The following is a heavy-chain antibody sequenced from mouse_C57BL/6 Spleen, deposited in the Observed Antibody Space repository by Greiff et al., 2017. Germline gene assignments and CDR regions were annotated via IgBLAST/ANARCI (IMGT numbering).Heavy chain of an antibody. Sequence: QVQLQQPGAELVRPGSSVKLSCKASGYTFTSYWMDWVKQRPGQGLEWIGNIYPSDSETHYNQKFKDKATLTVDKSSSTAYMQLSSLTSEDSAVYCCARSGYYYGSSPYFDVWGTGTTVTVSS. CDR3: ARSGYYYGSSPYFDV. J-gene: IGHJ1*03. CDR1: GYTFTSYW. CDR2: IYPSDSET. D-gene: IGHD1-1*01. V-gene: IGHV1-61*01.